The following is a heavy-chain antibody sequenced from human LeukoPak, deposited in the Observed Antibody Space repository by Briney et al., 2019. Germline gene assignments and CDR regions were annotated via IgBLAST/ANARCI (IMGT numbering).Heavy chain of an antibody. Sequence: GGSLRLSCAASGFTFSSYGMSWVRQTPGKGLEWLSYISSSGGTIYYADSVKGRFTISRDNAKNSLYLQMNSLRAEDTAVYYCARGRGFGPYNWFDPWGQGTLVTVSS. D-gene: IGHD3-10*01. CDR3: ARGRGFGPYNWFDP. CDR1: GFTFSSYG. CDR2: ISSSGGTI. V-gene: IGHV3-48*01. J-gene: IGHJ5*02.